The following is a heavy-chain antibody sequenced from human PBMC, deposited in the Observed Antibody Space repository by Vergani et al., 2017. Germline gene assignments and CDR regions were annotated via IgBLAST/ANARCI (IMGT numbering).Heavy chain of an antibody. CDR2: TWYDGNNK. V-gene: IGHV3-33*01. Sequence: QVQLVASGGGVVQPGRSLRLSCAAFGFTFNQYGMHWVRQAPGKGLEWVAVTWYDGNNKQYADSVKGRFTISRDNAKSTMYLQMNSLRDEDTGVYYCARDLRLLYNRFDPWGQGTLVTVSS. D-gene: IGHD1-14*01. CDR1: GFTFNQYG. CDR3: ARDLRLLYNRFDP. J-gene: IGHJ5*02.